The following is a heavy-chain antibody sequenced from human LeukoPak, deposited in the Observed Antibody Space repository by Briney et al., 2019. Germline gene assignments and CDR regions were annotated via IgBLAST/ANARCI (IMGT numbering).Heavy chain of an antibody. D-gene: IGHD3-9*01. J-gene: IGHJ4*02. CDR1: GYTFTGYY. CDR2: INPNSGGT. V-gene: IGHV1-2*02. Sequence: GASVKVSCKASGYTFTGYYMHWVRQAPGQGLEWMGWINPNSGGTNYAQKFQGRVTMTRDTSISTAYMELSRLRSDDTAVYYCASIGYDILTGYYDRDYWGQGTLVTVSS. CDR3: ASIGYDILTGYYDRDY.